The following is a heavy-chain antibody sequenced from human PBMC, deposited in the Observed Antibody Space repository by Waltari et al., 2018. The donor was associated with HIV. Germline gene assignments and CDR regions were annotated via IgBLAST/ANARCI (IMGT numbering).Heavy chain of an antibody. Sequence: DVRLVQSGAEIKKPGESLKISCKGSGYSFTTNWIGWVRQMPGKGLDWMAIIYPDDSEARDNPSFRGEVTISVDRSISTAHLSWRRLKTSDTGIYYCVTSAYGANSWIDYWGQGTPVTVSS. V-gene: IGHV5-51*01. J-gene: IGHJ4*02. CDR3: VTSAYGANSWIDY. D-gene: IGHD3-10*01. CDR2: IYPDDSEA. CDR1: GYSFTTNW.